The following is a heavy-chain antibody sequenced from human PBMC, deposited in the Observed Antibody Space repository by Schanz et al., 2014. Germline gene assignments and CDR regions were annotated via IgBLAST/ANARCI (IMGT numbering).Heavy chain of an antibody. Sequence: HVQLVESGGGVVQPGGSLRLSCAASGFTFSAFGMHWVRQAPGKGLDWVAFIAYDGSRKYYGDSVRVRFTISRDNSQNTLSLQMEDLPSPSPSMYYCVTWSTTYLDQDSWGQGTLVSVSA. CDR2: IAYDGSRK. CDR1: GFTFSAFG. V-gene: IGHV3-30*02. J-gene: IGHJ4*02. D-gene: IGHD1-26*01. CDR3: VTWSTTYLDQDS.